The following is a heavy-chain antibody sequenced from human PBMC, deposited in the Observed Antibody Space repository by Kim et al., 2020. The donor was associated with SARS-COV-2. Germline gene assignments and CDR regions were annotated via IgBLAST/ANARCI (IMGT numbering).Heavy chain of an antibody. CDR2: ISRSGSAI. Sequence: GESLRLSCAVSGLTFITTDMHWVRQAPGKGLEWIAYISRSGSAIVYADSVKGRFTISRDEAKNSIFLQMNSLRDEDTAVYYCARDRTAFDYWGQGTLVTVSS. D-gene: IGHD1-1*01. V-gene: IGHV3-48*02. J-gene: IGHJ4*02. CDR3: ARDRTAFDY. CDR1: GLTFITTD.